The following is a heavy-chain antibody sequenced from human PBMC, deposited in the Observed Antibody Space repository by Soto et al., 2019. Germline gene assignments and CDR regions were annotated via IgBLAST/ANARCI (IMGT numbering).Heavy chain of an antibody. CDR3: TRSIGPSSDSSYDY. D-gene: IGHD1-26*01. CDR1: GFTFDDYA. J-gene: IGHJ4*01. CDR2: ISWNRGTI. V-gene: IGHV3-9*01. Sequence: EVQLVESGGGLVQPGRSLRLSCAASGFTFDDYAIHWVRQAPGKGLEWVSGISWNRGTIGYADSVKGRFTISRDNAKNHLYLQMNSLRVGNTALYSCTRSIGPSSDSSYDY.